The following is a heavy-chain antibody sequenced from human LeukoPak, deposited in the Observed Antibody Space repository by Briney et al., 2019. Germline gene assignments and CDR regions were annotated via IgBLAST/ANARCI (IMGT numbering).Heavy chain of an antibody. CDR2: IYYSGST. CDR3: ARANSGLDY. Sequence: SETLSLTCTVSGGSISSGGYYWSWIRQHPGKGLEWIGYIYYSGSTDYHPSLKSRVTISIDTSRNQFSLKVSSVTAADTAVYYCARANSGLDYWGQGAQVTVSS. J-gene: IGHJ4*02. CDR1: GGSISSGGYY. V-gene: IGHV4-61*08. D-gene: IGHD2-21*01.